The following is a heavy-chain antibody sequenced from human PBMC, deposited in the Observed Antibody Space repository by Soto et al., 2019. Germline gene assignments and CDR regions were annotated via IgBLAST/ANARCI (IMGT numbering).Heavy chain of an antibody. CDR3: ARPSPYYYYGMDV. CDR2: INPNSGGT. Sequence: VASVKVSCKASGYTFTDYYIHWVRLRQAPGQGLEWMGWINPNSGGTNYAQKFQDWVTMTRDTSISTAYLELSSLRSDDTAVYYCARPSPYYYYGMDVWGQGTTVTVSS. CDR1: GYTFTDYY. V-gene: IGHV1-2*04. D-gene: IGHD2-2*01. J-gene: IGHJ6*02.